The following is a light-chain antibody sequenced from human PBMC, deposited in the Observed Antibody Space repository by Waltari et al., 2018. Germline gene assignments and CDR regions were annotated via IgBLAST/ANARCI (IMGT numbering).Light chain of an antibody. V-gene: IGLV2-14*01. CDR2: EVS. CDR1: SSDIGAYHH. CDR3: NSFTTSATHV. Sequence: QSALTQPASVSGSPGQSIATSCTGTSSDIGAYHHVYWYQQHPGKAPKLIIYEVSNRPSGVSTRFSGSKSGNTASLTISGLQAEDEADYYCNSFTTSATHVFGTGTKVSVL. J-gene: IGLJ1*01.